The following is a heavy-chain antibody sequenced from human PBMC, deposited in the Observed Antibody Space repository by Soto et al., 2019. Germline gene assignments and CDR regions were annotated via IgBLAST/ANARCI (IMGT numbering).Heavy chain of an antibody. Sequence: GESLKISCKGSGYSFTSYWIGWVRQMPGKGLEWMGIIYPGDSDTRYSPSFQGQVTISADKSISTAYLQWSSLKASDTAMYYCARHLTIVSEGYYYYGMDVWGQGTTVTVSS. CDR3: ARHLTIVSEGYYYYGMDV. D-gene: IGHD4-4*01. CDR1: GYSFTSYW. CDR2: IYPGDSDT. J-gene: IGHJ6*02. V-gene: IGHV5-51*01.